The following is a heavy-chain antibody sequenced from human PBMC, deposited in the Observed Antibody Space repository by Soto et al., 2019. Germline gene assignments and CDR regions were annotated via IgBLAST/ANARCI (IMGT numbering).Heavy chain of an antibody. Sequence: EVQVLESGGGLVQPGGSLRLSCAATGFTFSDFAMSWVRQAPGKGLEWVSRIYGGGNGPHYADSVKGRVTISRDSSKNTLYLQMNSLRAEDTAVYYCAKMEGMDPWAYSFDYWGQGTLVTVSS. J-gene: IGHJ4*02. CDR1: GFTFSDFA. CDR2: IYGGGNGP. D-gene: IGHD2-2*03. CDR3: AKMEGMDPWAYSFDY. V-gene: IGHV3-23*01.